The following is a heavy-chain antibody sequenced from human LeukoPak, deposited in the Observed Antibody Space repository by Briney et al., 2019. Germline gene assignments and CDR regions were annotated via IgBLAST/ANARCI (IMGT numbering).Heavy chain of an antibody. CDR2: ISGSGGST. J-gene: IGHJ4*02. D-gene: IGHD4-17*01. CDR3: AKAPDYGDYLYFDY. V-gene: IGHV3-23*01. CDR1: GFTFSSYA. Sequence: GGSLRLSCAASGFTFSSYAMSWVRQAPGKGLEWISAISGSGGSTYYADSVKGRFTISRDNSKNTLYLQMNSLRAEDTAVYYCAKAPDYGDYLYFDYWGQGTLVTVSS.